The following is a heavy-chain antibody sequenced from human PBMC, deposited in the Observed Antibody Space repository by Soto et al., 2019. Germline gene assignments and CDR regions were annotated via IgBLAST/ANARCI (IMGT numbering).Heavy chain of an antibody. Sequence: PGGSLRLSCAASGFTFSSYEMNWVRQAPGKGLEWVSYISSSGSTICYADSVKGRFTISRDNAKNSLYLQMNSLRAEDTAVYYFARGRRAFDIWGQGTMVTVSS. J-gene: IGHJ3*02. CDR3: ARGRRAFDI. CDR1: GFTFSSYE. CDR2: ISSSGSTI. V-gene: IGHV3-48*03.